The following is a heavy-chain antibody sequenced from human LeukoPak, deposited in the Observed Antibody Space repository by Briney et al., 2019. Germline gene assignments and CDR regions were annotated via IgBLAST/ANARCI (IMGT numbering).Heavy chain of an antibody. CDR3: ARDCNGGPCYGAFAV. J-gene: IGHJ3*01. CDR1: GDSISSSNW. Sequence: SETLSLTCAVSGDSISSSNWWSWVRQPPGKGLEWIAEISHTENTNYSPSLESRVTISLDKSKNQFSLTLNSVTAADTAVYFCARDCNGGPCYGAFAVWGQGSMVTVSS. V-gene: IGHV4-4*02. D-gene: IGHD2-15*01. CDR2: ISHTENT.